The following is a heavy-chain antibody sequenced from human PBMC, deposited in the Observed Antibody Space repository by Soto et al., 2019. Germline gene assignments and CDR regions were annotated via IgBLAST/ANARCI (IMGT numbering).Heavy chain of an antibody. CDR3: AKDLRKLVLANSGYEPNWFEP. V-gene: IGHV3-74*01. D-gene: IGHD5-12*01. J-gene: IGHJ5*02. CDR1: GFTLSSDC. CDR2: INIDGSNT. Sequence: PXGSLRITCPASGFTLSSDCMHWVRQAPGKGLVWVSRINIDGSNTNYADSVKGRFTISRDNAKNTLYLQMNSLRAEDTAVYYCAKDLRKLVLANSGYEPNWFEPWGQGTLVTSPQ.